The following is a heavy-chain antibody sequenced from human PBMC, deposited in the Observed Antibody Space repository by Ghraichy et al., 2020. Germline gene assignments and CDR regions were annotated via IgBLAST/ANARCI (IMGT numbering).Heavy chain of an antibody. V-gene: IGHV4-59*01. Sequence: SETLSLTCTVSGGSISYYYWSWIRQPPGKGLEWIGYTYSSGNTNYNPSLKSRVTISVDTSKNHFSLKVSSVIAADTAVYYCARGEHATSLDVWGQGTTVTVSS. CDR2: TYSSGNT. J-gene: IGHJ6*02. D-gene: IGHD1-26*01. CDR3: ARGEHATSLDV. CDR1: GGSISYYY.